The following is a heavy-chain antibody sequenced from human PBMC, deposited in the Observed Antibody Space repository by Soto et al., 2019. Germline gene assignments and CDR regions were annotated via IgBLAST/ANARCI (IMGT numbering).Heavy chain of an antibody. CDR3: AREIIAVIGTIRWFDP. Sequence: EVQLVESGGGLVQPGGSLRLSCAASGFTFSSHWMHWVRQAPGKGPVWVSRINGDGSSTSYADSVKGRFTISRDNAKNRLYLQMNSLRAEDTAVYNCAREIIAVIGTIRWFDPWGQGTLVTVSS. J-gene: IGHJ5*02. D-gene: IGHD6-13*01. CDR1: GFTFSSHW. CDR2: INGDGSST. V-gene: IGHV3-74*01.